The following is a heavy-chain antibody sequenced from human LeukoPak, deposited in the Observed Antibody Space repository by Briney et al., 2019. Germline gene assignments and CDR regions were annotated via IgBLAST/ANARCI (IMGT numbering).Heavy chain of an antibody. CDR1: GFTFDHYA. Sequence: PGGSLRLSCAASGFTFDHYAMHCVRQAPGKGLEWVSGFSWNSGSIGYADSVKGRFTISRDNAKNSLYLQMNSLRAEDTALYYCAKDLDTAMVTRYFDLWGRGTLVTVSS. V-gene: IGHV3-9*01. D-gene: IGHD5-18*01. CDR3: AKDLDTAMVTRYFDL. J-gene: IGHJ2*01. CDR2: FSWNSGSI.